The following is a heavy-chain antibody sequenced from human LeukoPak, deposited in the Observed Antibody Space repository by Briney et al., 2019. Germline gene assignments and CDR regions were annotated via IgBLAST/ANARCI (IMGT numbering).Heavy chain of an antibody. D-gene: IGHD6-13*01. V-gene: IGHV3-30*02. Sequence: PGGSLRLSCAASRFSFSEYGMQWVRQAPGKGLEWVAFIRFDGSDKDYADSVKGRFTISRDNSKNTLYLQMNSLRAEDTAVYYCAKDVVAAASTLSDYWGQGTLVTVSS. CDR3: AKDVVAAASTLSDY. CDR2: IRFDGSDK. J-gene: IGHJ4*02. CDR1: RFSFSEYG.